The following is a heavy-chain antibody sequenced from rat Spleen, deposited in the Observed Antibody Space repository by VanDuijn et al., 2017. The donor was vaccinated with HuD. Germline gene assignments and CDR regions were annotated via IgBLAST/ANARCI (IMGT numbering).Heavy chain of an antibody. V-gene: IGHV5-58*01. CDR1: GFPFSSYW. J-gene: IGHJ2*01. CDR3: AVAGYGY. CDR2: ISNDGVNA. D-gene: IGHD1-7*01. Sequence: EVQLVETGGGLVQPGKSLKLSCVASGFPFSSYWMYWVRQAPGKGLEWVSSISNDGVNAYYPDSVKGRFTISRANAESIVYLQMNSLKSEDTATYYCAVAGYGYWGQGVMVTVSS.